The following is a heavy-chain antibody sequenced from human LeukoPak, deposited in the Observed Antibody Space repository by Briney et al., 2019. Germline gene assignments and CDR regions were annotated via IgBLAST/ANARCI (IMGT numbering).Heavy chain of an antibody. D-gene: IGHD2-2*02. CDR3: TTEGVFSASIRV. CDR1: GFTFSTSG. Sequence: PGGSLRLSCAASGFTFSTSGMNWVRQAPGKGLEWVGRIRSRVDGGTVDYAAPVKGRVTISRDESENTLYLQMNSLKTEDTAVYYCTTEGVFSASIRVWGQGTTVTVSS. CDR2: IRSRVDGGTV. V-gene: IGHV3-15*01. J-gene: IGHJ6*02.